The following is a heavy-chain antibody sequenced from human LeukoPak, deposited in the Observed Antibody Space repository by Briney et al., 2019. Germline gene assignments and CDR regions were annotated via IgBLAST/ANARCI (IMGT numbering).Heavy chain of an antibody. J-gene: IGHJ4*02. V-gene: IGHV4-39*01. CDR2: IFYSGST. D-gene: IGHD5-12*01. CDR3: ARQVGGYAGY. CDR1: GGSISSSSYY. Sequence: SETLSLTCTVSGGSISSSSYYWGWIRQPPGKGLEWIGNIFYSGSTNYNPSLKSRVTISVDTSKNQFSLKLSSVTAADTAVYYCARQVGGYAGYWGQGTLVTVSS.